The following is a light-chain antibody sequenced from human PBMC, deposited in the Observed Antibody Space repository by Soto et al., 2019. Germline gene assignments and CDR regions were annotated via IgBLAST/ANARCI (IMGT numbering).Light chain of an antibody. J-gene: IGKJ2*01. Sequence: ETVMTQSPATLSLSPGERATLSCRASQSVSSNLAWYQQTPGQAPRRLIFAASNRATGIPARFSGSGSGTEFTLTISSLQSEDFAVYYCQQYNDWPRTFGQGTNLQIK. V-gene: IGKV3-15*01. CDR3: QQYNDWPRT. CDR1: QSVSSN. CDR2: AAS.